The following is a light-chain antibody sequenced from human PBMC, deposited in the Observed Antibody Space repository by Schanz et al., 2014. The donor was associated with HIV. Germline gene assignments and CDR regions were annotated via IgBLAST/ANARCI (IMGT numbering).Light chain of an antibody. V-gene: IGKV3-20*01. Sequence: EIVLTQFPGTLSLSPGERATLSCRASQSVNTNYLAWYQQKPGQPPRLLIYDASNRATGIPDRFSGRGSGTDFTLTISRLESEDFAVYYCQQYATSPWTFGQGTKVDVK. CDR2: DAS. J-gene: IGKJ1*01. CDR1: QSVNTNY. CDR3: QQYATSPWT.